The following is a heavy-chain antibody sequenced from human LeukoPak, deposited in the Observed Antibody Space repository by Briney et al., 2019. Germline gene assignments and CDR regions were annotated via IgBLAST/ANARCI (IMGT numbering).Heavy chain of an antibody. CDR1: GGSISSSSYY. D-gene: IGHD3-10*01. CDR3: AREELLWFGELSWFDP. CDR2: IYYSGST. Sequence: PSETLSLTCTVSGGSISSSSYYWGWIRQPPGKGLEWIGSIYYSGSTYYNPSLKSRVTISVDTSKNQFSLKLSSVTAADTAVYYCAREELLWFGELSWFDPWGQGTLVTVSS. J-gene: IGHJ5*02. V-gene: IGHV4-39*07.